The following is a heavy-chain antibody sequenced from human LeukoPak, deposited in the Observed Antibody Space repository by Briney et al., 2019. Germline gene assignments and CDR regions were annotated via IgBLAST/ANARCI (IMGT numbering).Heavy chain of an antibody. CDR3: ARENYSNQAFDY. J-gene: IGHJ4*02. V-gene: IGHV4-59*01. CDR1: GGSISRYY. CDR2: IYYSGST. D-gene: IGHD4-11*01. Sequence: SETLSLTCTVSGGSISRYYWSWIRQPPGKGLEWIGYIYYSGSTNYNPSLKSRVTISVDTSKNQFPLKLSSVTAADTAVYYCARENYSNQAFDYWGQGTLVTVSS.